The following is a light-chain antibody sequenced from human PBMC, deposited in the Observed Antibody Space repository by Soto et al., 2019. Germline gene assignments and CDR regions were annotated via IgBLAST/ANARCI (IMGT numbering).Light chain of an antibody. CDR3: QHYNSYSEA. J-gene: IGKJ1*01. V-gene: IGKV1-5*03. Sequence: DIQMTQSPSSVSASVGDRVTITCRASQTISSWLAWYQQKPGKAPKLLIYKASTLKSGVPSRFSGSGSGTEFTLTISSRQPDDFATYYCQHYNSYSEAFGQGTKVDI. CDR1: QTISSW. CDR2: KAS.